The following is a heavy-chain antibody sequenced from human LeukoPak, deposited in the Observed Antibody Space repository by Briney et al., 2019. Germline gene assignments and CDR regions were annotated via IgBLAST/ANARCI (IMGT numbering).Heavy chain of an antibody. V-gene: IGHV6-1*01. D-gene: IGHD3-10*01. Sequence: SQTLLLTCGISGDSVSRTDAGWSWIRQSPSRGLEWLGRTYYRSIWYKDDAGRYKDDAGSLKSRITINVDPVMNQFSLQLNSVTPEDTALYYCARGGLVRGSINSLIAFDVWGQGIMVTVSS. CDR3: ARGGLVRGSINSLIAFDV. CDR1: GDSVSRTDAG. J-gene: IGHJ3*01. CDR2: TYYRSIWYKDDAGRYK.